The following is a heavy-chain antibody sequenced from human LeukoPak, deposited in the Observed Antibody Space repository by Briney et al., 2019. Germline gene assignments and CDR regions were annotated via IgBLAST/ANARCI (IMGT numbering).Heavy chain of an antibody. CDR1: GFTFSCYA. J-gene: IGHJ6*03. V-gene: IGHV3-30-3*01. CDR3: ARDRGGGPYYYYYMDV. D-gene: IGHD3-10*01. CDR2: ISYDGSNK. Sequence: GGSLRLSCAASGFTFSCYAMHWVRQAPGKGLEWVAVISYDGSNKYYADSVKGRFTIYRDNAKNTLYLQMNSLRAEDTAVYYCARDRGGGPYYYYYMDVWGKGTTVTVSS.